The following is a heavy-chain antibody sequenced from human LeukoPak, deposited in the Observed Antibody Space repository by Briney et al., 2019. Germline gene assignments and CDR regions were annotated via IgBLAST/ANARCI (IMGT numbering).Heavy chain of an antibody. CDR3: ARDSRGRELNFDY. Sequence: SVKVSCKASGGTFSSYAISWVRQAPGQGLEWMGGIIPMFGTANYAQKFQGRVTITADESTSTAYMELSSLRSEDTAFYYCARDSRGRELNFDYWGQGTLVTVSS. D-gene: IGHD1-7*01. CDR1: GGTFSSYA. J-gene: IGHJ4*02. CDR2: IIPMFGTA. V-gene: IGHV1-69*01.